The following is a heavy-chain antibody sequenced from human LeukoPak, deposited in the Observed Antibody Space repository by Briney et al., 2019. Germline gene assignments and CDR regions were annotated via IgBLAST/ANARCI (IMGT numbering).Heavy chain of an antibody. CDR3: ARDLGYCTNGACHTRFDY. CDR1: GFTFLSYA. D-gene: IGHD2-8*01. Sequence: GGSLRLSCSASGFTFLSYAMHWVRQAPGKGLEYVSATSSDGGSTYYADSVKGRFSISRDNTKGSLFLQLNSLRAEDTAVYYCARDLGYCTNGACHTRFDYWGQGTLVTVSS. J-gene: IGHJ4*02. V-gene: IGHV3-64*04. CDR2: TSSDGGST.